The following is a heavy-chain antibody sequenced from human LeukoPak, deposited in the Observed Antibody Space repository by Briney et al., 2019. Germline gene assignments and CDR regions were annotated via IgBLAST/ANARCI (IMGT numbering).Heavy chain of an antibody. J-gene: IGHJ4*02. CDR1: GGSFSGYY. V-gene: IGHV4-34*01. D-gene: IGHD4-23*01. CDR2: INHSGST. CDR3: ARRWPGDRWYYFDY. Sequence: KSSETLSLTCAVYGGSFSGYYWSWIRQPPGKGLEWIGEINHSGSTNYNPSLKSRVTISVDTSKNQFSLKLSSVTAADTAVYYCARRWPGDRWYYFDYWGQGTLVTVSS.